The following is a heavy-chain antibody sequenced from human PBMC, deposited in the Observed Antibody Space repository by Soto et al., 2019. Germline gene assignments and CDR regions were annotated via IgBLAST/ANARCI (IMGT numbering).Heavy chain of an antibody. CDR1: GGSISSGDYY. V-gene: IGHV4-30-4*01. D-gene: IGHD5-18*01. Sequence: QVQLQESGPGLVKPSQTLSLTCTVSGGSISSGDYYWSWIRQPPGKGLEWIGYIYYSGSTYYNPSRKRRFTLSVDTSKSQFSLKLSSVTAADTAVYYCAHYSGGRAFDIWGQGTMVTVSS. CDR3: AHYSGGRAFDI. CDR2: IYYSGST. J-gene: IGHJ3*02.